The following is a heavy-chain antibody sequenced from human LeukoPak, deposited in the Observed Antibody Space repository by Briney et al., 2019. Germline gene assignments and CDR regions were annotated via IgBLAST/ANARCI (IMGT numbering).Heavy chain of an antibody. V-gene: IGHV3-23*01. Sequence: PGGSLRLSCAASGFTFSSYAMSWVRQAPGKGLEWVSAISGSGGSTYYADSVKGRFTISRDNSKNTLYLQMNSLRAEDTAVYYCAKDPRGAQRVFGPLFDPWGQGTLVTVSS. CDR3: AKDPRGAQRVFGPLFDP. CDR1: GFTFSSYA. CDR2: ISGSGGST. J-gene: IGHJ5*02. D-gene: IGHD3/OR15-3a*01.